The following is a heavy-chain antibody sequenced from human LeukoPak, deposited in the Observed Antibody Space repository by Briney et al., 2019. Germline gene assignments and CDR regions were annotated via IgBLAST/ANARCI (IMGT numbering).Heavy chain of an antibody. J-gene: IGHJ4*02. V-gene: IGHV3-23*01. CDR2: ISGSDGST. D-gene: IGHD3-22*01. CDR3: AKKGRYYDSSGYYSLDY. CDR1: GFTFSSYA. Sequence: GGSLRLSCAASGFTFSSYAMSWVRQAPGKGLEWVSAISGSDGSTYYADSVKGRFTISRENSKNTLYLQMNSLRAEDTAVYYCAKKGRYYDSSGYYSLDYWGQGPLATVSS.